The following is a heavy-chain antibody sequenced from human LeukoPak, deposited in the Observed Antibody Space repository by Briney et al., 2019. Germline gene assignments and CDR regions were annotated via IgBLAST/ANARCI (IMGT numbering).Heavy chain of an antibody. CDR3: ARDSDILTGPIDY. J-gene: IGHJ4*02. V-gene: IGHV3-11*01. CDR1: GFTFSDYY. Sequence: GGSLRLSCAASGFTFSDYYMSWLRHAPGKGLEWVSCISSSGSTIYYADSVKGRFTISRDNAKNSLYLQMNSLRAEDTAVYYCARDSDILTGPIDYWGQGTLVTVSS. D-gene: IGHD3-9*01. CDR2: ISSSGSTI.